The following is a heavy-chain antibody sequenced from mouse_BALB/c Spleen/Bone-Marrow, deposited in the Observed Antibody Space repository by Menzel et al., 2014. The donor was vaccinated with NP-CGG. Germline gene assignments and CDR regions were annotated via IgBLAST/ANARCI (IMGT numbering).Heavy chain of an antibody. CDR2: INPGSGGT. Sequence: VQLQQSGAELVRPGTSVKVSCKASGYAFTNYLIKWVKQRPGQGLEWIGVINPGSGGTNYNEKFKGKAALTADKSSSTAYMQLSSLTSDDSAVYFCARREDYDLDYWGQGTTLTVSS. CDR1: GYAFTNYL. J-gene: IGHJ2*01. V-gene: IGHV1-54*01. CDR3: ARREDYDLDY. D-gene: IGHD2-4*01.